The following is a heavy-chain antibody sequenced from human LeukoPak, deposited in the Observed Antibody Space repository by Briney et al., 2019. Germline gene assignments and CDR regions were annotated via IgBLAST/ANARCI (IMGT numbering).Heavy chain of an antibody. CDR2: VIPILGIA. J-gene: IGHJ5*02. Sequence: SVKVSCKASGGTFSSYTISWVRQAPGQGLEWMGRVIPILGIANYAQKFQGRVTITADKSTSTAYMELSSLRSEDTAVYYCATGAAARPFDPWGQGTLVTVSS. V-gene: IGHV1-69*02. CDR1: GGTFSSYT. CDR3: ATGAAARPFDP. D-gene: IGHD6-6*01.